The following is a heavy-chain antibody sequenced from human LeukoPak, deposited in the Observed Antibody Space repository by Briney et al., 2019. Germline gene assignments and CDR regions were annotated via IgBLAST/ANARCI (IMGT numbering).Heavy chain of an antibody. V-gene: IGHV3-49*04. Sequence: GGSLRLSCTASGFTLGDYAMSWVRQAPGKGLEWVGFIRSKADGGTTEYAASVKGRFTISRDDSKSIAYLQMNSLKTEDTAVYYCMVDTAMVASRDYYYYMDVWGKGTTVTVSS. CDR3: MVDTAMVASRDYYYYMDV. CDR2: IRSKADGGTT. CDR1: GFTLGDYA. J-gene: IGHJ6*03. D-gene: IGHD5-18*01.